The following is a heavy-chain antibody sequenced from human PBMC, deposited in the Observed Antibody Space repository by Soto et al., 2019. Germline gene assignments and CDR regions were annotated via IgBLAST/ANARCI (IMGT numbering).Heavy chain of an antibody. CDR1: GGSISSGGYY. D-gene: IGHD3-22*01. J-gene: IGHJ6*02. CDR3: AISLYYYDSSGYYPHYGMDV. Sequence: SETLSLTCTVSGGSISSGGYYWSWIRQHPGKGMEWIGYIYYSGSTYYNPSLKSRVTISVDTSKNQFSLKLSSVTAADTAVFYCAISLYYYDSSGYYPHYGMDVWGQGTTVTVSS. V-gene: IGHV4-31*03. CDR2: IYYSGST.